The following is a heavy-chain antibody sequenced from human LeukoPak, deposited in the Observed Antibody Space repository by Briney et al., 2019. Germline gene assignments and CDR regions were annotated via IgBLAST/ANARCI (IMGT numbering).Heavy chain of an antibody. D-gene: IGHD3-10*01. V-gene: IGHV4-39*01. Sequence: SETLSLTCTVSGCSITSYYWGWIRQPPGKGLEWIGSIYYSGSTYYNPSLKSRVTISVDTSKNQFSLKLSSVTAADTAVYYCARSHYGSGSYYIDYWGQGTLVTVSS. J-gene: IGHJ4*02. CDR1: GCSITSYY. CDR2: IYYSGST. CDR3: ARSHYGSGSYYIDY.